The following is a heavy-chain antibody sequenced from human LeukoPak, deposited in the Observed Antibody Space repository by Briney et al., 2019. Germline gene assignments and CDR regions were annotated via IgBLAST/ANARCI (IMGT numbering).Heavy chain of an antibody. CDR3: ARGYGSGSYSA. Sequence: SETLSLTCTVSGVSTSSGYWSWIRQPAGKGLEWLGRVSTSLTTDYNPSLKGRVTMSLDTSENQFSLKLSSVTAADTAVYFCARGYGSGSYSAWGQGTLVTVSS. J-gene: IGHJ5*02. D-gene: IGHD3-10*01. CDR2: VSTSLTT. CDR1: GVSTSSGY. V-gene: IGHV4-4*07.